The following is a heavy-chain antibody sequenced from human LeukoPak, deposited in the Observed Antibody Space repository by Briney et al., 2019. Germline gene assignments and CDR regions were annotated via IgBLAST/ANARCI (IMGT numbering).Heavy chain of an antibody. CDR2: IYYSGGK. D-gene: IGHD3-22*01. J-gene: IGHJ5*02. CDR3: ARVVYYDCSGYFHNWFYA. Sequence: SETLSLTCTLSGASLSSHYWTCIRHPPERGRGWIGYIYYSGGKNYNTSLKSRVTISVDTSKNQFSLKLSSVTAADTAVYYCARVVYYDCSGYFHNWFYAWGQPPLVT. V-gene: IGHV4-59*11. CDR1: GASLSSHY.